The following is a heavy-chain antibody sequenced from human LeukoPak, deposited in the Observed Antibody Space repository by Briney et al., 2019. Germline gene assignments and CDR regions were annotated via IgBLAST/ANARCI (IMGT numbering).Heavy chain of an antibody. D-gene: IGHD4-4*01. Sequence: PSETLSLTCTVSGGSITSSYWSWIRQPPVKGLEFIGYISNSGSTNYNPSLGSRVTVSVDTSKNQVSLKLTSVTAADTAVYYCARLQRIRRNYHFFDYWGQGTLVTVSS. V-gene: IGHV4-4*08. J-gene: IGHJ4*02. CDR2: ISNSGST. CDR1: GGSITSSY. CDR3: ARLQRIRRNYHFFDY.